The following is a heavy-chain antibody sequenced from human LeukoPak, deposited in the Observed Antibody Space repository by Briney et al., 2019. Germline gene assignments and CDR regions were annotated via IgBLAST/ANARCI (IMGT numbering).Heavy chain of an antibody. CDR1: AFTFTNSA. Sequence: GTSVKVSCKASAFTFTNSAMQWVRQARGQRLEWIGWIVVGSGNTNYAQKFQERVTITRDMSTSTAYMDLSSLRSEDTAVYYCATPRDGDYQNDAFDIWGQGTMVTVSP. CDR2: IVVGSGNT. D-gene: IGHD4-17*01. V-gene: IGHV1-58*02. J-gene: IGHJ3*02. CDR3: ATPRDGDYQNDAFDI.